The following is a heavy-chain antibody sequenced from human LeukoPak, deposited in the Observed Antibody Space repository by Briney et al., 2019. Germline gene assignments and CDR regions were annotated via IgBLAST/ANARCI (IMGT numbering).Heavy chain of an antibody. CDR2: INPNSGGT. J-gene: IGHJ4*02. CDR1: AYTFTFYY. Sequence: ASVTVSCTSSAYTFTFYYMHRVRQAPGQGLEWMGWINPNSGGTNYAQKFQGGVTMTRDTSISTAYMELSRLRSDDTAVYYCARDITVEQQLVHDYWGQGTLVTVSS. D-gene: IGHD6-13*01. CDR3: ARDITVEQQLVHDY. V-gene: IGHV1-2*02.